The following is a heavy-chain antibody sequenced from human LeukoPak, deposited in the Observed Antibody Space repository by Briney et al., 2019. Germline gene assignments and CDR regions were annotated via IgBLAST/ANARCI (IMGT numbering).Heavy chain of an antibody. D-gene: IGHD1-26*01. CDR2: IYSGGST. CDR3: ASSSGSWGFDY. Sequence: GGSLRLSCAASGFSVSGHYMSWVGHAPGKGLEWVSVIYSGGSTDYADSVKGRFTISRDNSKNTLYLQMNSLRAEDTAVYYCASSSGSWGFDYWGQGTLVTVSS. J-gene: IGHJ4*02. V-gene: IGHV3-53*01. CDR1: GFSVSGHY.